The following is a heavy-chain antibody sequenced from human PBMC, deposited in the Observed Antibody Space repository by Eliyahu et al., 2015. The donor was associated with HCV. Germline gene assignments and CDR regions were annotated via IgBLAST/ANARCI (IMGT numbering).Heavy chain of an antibody. CDR3: AREETVATIGRGFCPGY. CDR1: GFTFSSYG. J-gene: IGHJ4*02. Sequence: QVQLVESGGGVVQPGRSLRLSCAXSGFTFSSYGMHXVRQAPGKGLEWVAVIWYDGSNKYYADSVKGRFTISRDNSKNTLYLQMNSLRAEDTAVYYCAREETVATIGRGFCPGYWGQGTLVTVSS. CDR2: IWYDGSNK. V-gene: IGHV3-33*01. D-gene: IGHD5-12*01.